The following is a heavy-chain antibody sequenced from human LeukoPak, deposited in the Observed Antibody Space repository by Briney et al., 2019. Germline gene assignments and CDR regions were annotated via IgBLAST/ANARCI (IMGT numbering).Heavy chain of an antibody. CDR3: ARDGVFQVVVPAAPRSYYYYYYMDV. V-gene: IGHV4-4*07. Sequence: PSETLSLTCTVSGGSISSYYWSWIRQPAGKGLEWIGRIYTSGSTNYNPSLKSRVTMSVDTSKNQFSLKLSSMTAADTAVYYCARDGVFQVVVPAAPRSYYYYYYMDVWGKGTTVTVSS. D-gene: IGHD2-2*01. CDR1: GGSISSYY. J-gene: IGHJ6*03. CDR2: IYTSGST.